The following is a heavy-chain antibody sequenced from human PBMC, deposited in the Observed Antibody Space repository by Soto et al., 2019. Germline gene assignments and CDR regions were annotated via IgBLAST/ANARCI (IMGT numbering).Heavy chain of an antibody. CDR1: GFSFSGSA. CDR2: IRTKANNYAT. Sequence: PGGSLRLSCAASGFSFSGSAIHWVRQASGKGLEWLGRIRTKANNYATAYAASVKGRFTISRDDSQNTAFLQMNSLKTEDTAVYYCSRYEGSYYYYGLDVWGQGTTVTVS. J-gene: IGHJ6*02. V-gene: IGHV3-73*01. D-gene: IGHD3-10*01. CDR3: SRYEGSYYYYGLDV.